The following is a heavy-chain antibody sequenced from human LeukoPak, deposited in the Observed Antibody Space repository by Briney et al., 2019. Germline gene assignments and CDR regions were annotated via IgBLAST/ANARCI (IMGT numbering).Heavy chain of an antibody. CDR1: GFTFSSYS. Sequence: GGSLRLSCAASGFTFSSYSMNWVRQAPGKGLEWVSSISSSSTYIYYADSVKGRFTISRDNAKNSLYLQMNRLRAEDTAVYYCARVPYYYDSSGPNWGQGTLVTVSS. D-gene: IGHD3-22*01. CDR3: ARVPYYYDSSGPN. V-gene: IGHV3-21*01. J-gene: IGHJ4*02. CDR2: ISSSSTYI.